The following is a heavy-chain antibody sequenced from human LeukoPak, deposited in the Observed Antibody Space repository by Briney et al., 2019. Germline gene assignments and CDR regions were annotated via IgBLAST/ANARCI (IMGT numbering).Heavy chain of an antibody. D-gene: IGHD3-10*01. Sequence: GGSLRLSCAASGFFFSTFGMSWVRQAPGKGLEWVSAISVGGGNTYYADSVKGRFTISRDNSRDTRYLQMNSLRAEDTAVYYCAKDHGGYGSFDYWGQGTLVTVSS. CDR3: AKDHGGYGSFDY. CDR1: GFFFSTFG. J-gene: IGHJ4*02. CDR2: ISVGGGNT. V-gene: IGHV3-23*01.